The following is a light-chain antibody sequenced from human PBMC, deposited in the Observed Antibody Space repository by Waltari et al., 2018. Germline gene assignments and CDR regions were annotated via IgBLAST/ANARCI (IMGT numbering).Light chain of an antibody. CDR2: GKN. V-gene: IGLV3-19*01. Sequence: SELTQDPAVSVALGQTVRITCQGDSLRSYYASWYQQKPGQAPVLLIYGKNNRPSVVPDRFSCASSGSTASLTITVGQAEDEADYYCNSRDSSGNHLNVFGTGTKVTVL. CDR1: SLRSYY. J-gene: IGLJ1*01. CDR3: NSRDSSGNHLNV.